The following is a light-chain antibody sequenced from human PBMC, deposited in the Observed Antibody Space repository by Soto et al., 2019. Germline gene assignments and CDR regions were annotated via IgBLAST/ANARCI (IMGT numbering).Light chain of an antibody. CDR2: GAS. Sequence: RQSVSSSYLAWYQQKPGQAPRLLIYGASSRATGIPDRFSGSGTGTGSTLSICGLEPDDDAVYCCQQYGSSSIPVGRGPRLRL. J-gene: IGKJ5*01. V-gene: IGKV3-20*01. CDR3: QQYGSSSIP. CDR1: QSVSSSY.